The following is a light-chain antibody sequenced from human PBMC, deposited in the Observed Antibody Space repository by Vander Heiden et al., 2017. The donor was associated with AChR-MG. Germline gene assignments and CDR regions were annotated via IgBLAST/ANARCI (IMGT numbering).Light chain of an antibody. CDR1: ESVRNY. Sequence: EISLTQSPATLSLSPGEGATLSCRASESVRNYLAWYQQKPGQSPRLLIYDISNRATGVPARFSGSGSGTDFTLTISSLEPEDFAVYFCQQCSSWPFTFGHGTKVDIK. CDR2: DIS. J-gene: IGKJ3*01. V-gene: IGKV3-11*01. CDR3: QQCSSWPFT.